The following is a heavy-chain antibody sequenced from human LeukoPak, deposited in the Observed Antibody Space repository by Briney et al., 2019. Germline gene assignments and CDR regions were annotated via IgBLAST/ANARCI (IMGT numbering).Heavy chain of an antibody. CDR3: AKGSTYYYDSSGYGFDY. CDR2: ISGSGGST. J-gene: IGHJ4*02. Sequence: PGGSLRLSCAASGFTFSSYAMSWVRQAPGKGLEWVSAISGSGGSTYYADSVKGRFTISRDNSKNTLYLQMNSLRAEDTAVYYCAKGSTYYYDSSGYGFDYWGQGTLVTVSS. CDR1: GFTFSSYA. D-gene: IGHD3-22*01. V-gene: IGHV3-23*01.